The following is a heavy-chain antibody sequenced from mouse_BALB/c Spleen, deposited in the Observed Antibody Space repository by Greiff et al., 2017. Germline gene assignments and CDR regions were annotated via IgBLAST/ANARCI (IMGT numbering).Heavy chain of an antibody. D-gene: IGHD2-4*01. CDR3: ATIYYDYDEFAY. J-gene: IGHJ3*01. CDR1: EYEFPSHD. V-gene: IGHV5-2*03. CDR2: INSDGGST. Sequence: DVKLVESGGGLVQPGESLKLSCESNEYEFPSHDMSWVRKTPEKRLELVAAINSDGGSTYYPDTMERRFIISRDNARNILYLQMSSLRSEDTAMYYCATIYYDYDEFAYWGQGTLVTVSA.